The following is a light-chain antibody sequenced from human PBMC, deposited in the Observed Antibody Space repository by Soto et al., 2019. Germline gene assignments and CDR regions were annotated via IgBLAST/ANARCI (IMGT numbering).Light chain of an antibody. CDR1: SSDVGGYNY. V-gene: IGLV2-14*01. CDR3: SSYTSSSTLAYV. CDR2: DVS. J-gene: IGLJ1*01. Sequence: QSALTQPASVSGSPGQSITISCTGTSSDVGGYNYVSWYQQHPGKAPKLMIYDVSNRPSGASNRFSGSKSGNTASLTISGLQAEDEADYYCSSYTSSSTLAYVFGTGTKVTVL.